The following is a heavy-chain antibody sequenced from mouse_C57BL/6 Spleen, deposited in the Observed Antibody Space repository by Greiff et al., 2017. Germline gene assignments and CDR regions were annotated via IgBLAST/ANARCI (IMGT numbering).Heavy chain of an antibody. Sequence: VQLQQSGGGLVKPGGSLKLSCAASGFTFSDYGMHWVRQAPEKGLEWVAYISSGSSTIYYADTVKGRFTISRDNAKNTLFLQMTSLRSEDTAMYYCASLYAMDYWGQGTSVTVSS. CDR3: ASLYAMDY. J-gene: IGHJ4*01. CDR2: ISSGSSTI. CDR1: GFTFSDYG. V-gene: IGHV5-17*01.